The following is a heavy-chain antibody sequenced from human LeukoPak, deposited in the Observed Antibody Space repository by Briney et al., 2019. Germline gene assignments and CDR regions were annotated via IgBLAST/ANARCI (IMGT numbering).Heavy chain of an antibody. CDR1: GFSLSTSGMC. CDR2: IDWDDDK. CDR3: ARISMLHTRRSGSYSSPDY. D-gene: IGHD1-26*01. V-gene: IGHV2-70*11. J-gene: IGHJ4*02. Sequence: SGPTLVNPTQTLTLTCTFSGFSLSTSGMCVSWIRQPPGKALEWLARIDWDDDKYYSTSLKTRLTISKDTSKNQVVLTMTNMDPVDTATYYCARISMLHTRRSGSYSSPDYWGQGTLVTVSS.